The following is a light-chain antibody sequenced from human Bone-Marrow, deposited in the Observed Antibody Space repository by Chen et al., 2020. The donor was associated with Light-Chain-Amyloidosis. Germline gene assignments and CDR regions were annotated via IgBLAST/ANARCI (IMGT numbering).Light chain of an antibody. V-gene: IGKV3-20*01. J-gene: IGKJ4*01. CDR3: QQYGTSPLT. Sequence: EIVLTQSLGTLSLSPGEGATLSCRASQTISSNYLTWYQQRFGQAPRLLIYGSSSRATGIPDRFTGSGSGTDFTLTINRLEPEDFAMYYCQQYGTSPLTFGGGTKVEIK. CDR2: GSS. CDR1: QTISSNY.